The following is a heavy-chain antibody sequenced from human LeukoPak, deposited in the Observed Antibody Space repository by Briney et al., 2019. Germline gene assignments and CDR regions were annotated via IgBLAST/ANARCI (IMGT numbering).Heavy chain of an antibody. Sequence: SETLSLTCTVSGGSISSSSYYWGWIRQPPGKGLEWIGSIYYSGSTYFNPSLKSRVTISVDTSKNQFSLKLSSVTAADTAVYYCARHGDPSSIAAPFDYWGQGTLVTVSS. V-gene: IGHV4-39*01. D-gene: IGHD6-6*01. J-gene: IGHJ4*02. CDR2: IYYSGST. CDR1: GGSISSSSYY. CDR3: ARHGDPSSIAAPFDY.